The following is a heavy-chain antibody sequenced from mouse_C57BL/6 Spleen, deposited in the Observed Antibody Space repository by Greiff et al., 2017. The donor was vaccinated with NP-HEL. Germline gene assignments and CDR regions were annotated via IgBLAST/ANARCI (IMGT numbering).Heavy chain of an antibody. CDR2: INYDGSST. D-gene: IGHD2-10*01. Sequence: EVQLVESEGGLVQPGSSMKLSCTASGFTFSDYYMAWVRQVPEKGLEWVANINYDGSSTYYLDSLKSRFIISRDNAKNILYLQMSSLKSEDTATYYCARDTYYDAMDYWGQGTSVTVSS. J-gene: IGHJ4*01. V-gene: IGHV5-16*01. CDR3: ARDTYYDAMDY. CDR1: GFTFSDYY.